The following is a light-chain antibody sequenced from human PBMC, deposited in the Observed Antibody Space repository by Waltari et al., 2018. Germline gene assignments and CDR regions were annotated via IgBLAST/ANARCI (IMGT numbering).Light chain of an antibody. V-gene: IGLV2-11*01. Sequence: QSALTQPRSVSGSPGQSVTISCTGTSSDVGGYDFVSWYQQYPGKAPKLIIYDVNKRPPGVPDRFSGSKSGNTASLTIYGLLNEDEADYYCCSYAGADTSVIFGGGTTLTVL. J-gene: IGLJ2*01. CDR2: DVN. CDR1: SSDVGGYDF. CDR3: CSYAGADTSVI.